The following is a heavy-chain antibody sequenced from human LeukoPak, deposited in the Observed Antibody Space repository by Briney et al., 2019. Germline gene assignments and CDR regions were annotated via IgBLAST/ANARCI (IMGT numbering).Heavy chain of an antibody. D-gene: IGHD3-10*01. CDR1: GGSISSSNW. J-gene: IGHJ2*01. V-gene: IGHV3-66*01. CDR3: ARDAPRVRGVPYWYFDL. Sequence: TSETLSLTCAVSGGSISSSNWWSWVRQPPGKGLEWVSVIYSGGSTYYADSVKGRFTISRDNSKNTLYLQMNSLRAEDTAVYYCARDAPRVRGVPYWYFDLWGRGTLVTVSS. CDR2: IYSGGST.